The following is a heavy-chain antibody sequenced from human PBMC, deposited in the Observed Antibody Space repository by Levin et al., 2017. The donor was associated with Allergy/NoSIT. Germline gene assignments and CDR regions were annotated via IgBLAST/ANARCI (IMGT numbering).Heavy chain of an antibody. CDR1: GYTFTGYY. J-gene: IGHJ5*02. V-gene: IGHV1-2*06. D-gene: IGHD2-15*01. Sequence: GESLKISCKASGYTFTGYYMHWVRQAPGQGLEWMGRINPNSGGTNYAQKFQGRVTMTRDTSISTAYMELSRLRSDDTAVYYCAREAHYCSGGSCYYWFDPWGQGTLVTVSS. CDR3: AREAHYCSGGSCYYWFDP. CDR2: INPNSGGT.